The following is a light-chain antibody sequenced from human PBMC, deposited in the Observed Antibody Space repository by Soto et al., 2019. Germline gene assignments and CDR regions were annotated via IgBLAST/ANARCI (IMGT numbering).Light chain of an antibody. J-gene: IGKJ1*01. Sequence: EILFTQSPGPLSFAPGERATLSWRASQSVSSSYLAWYQHKPGQAPRLLISGTSSRATGIPDRFSGSGAGTDFTLTISRLEPEDFAVYYCQQYGTTPWTFGQGTKVDIK. CDR3: QQYGTTPWT. CDR1: QSVSSSY. CDR2: GTS. V-gene: IGKV3-20*01.